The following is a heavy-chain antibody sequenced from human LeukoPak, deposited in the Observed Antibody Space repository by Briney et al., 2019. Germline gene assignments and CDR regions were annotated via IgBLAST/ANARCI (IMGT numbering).Heavy chain of an antibody. J-gene: IGHJ4*02. D-gene: IGHD1-26*01. V-gene: IGHV3-23*01. CDR1: GFTFSSYA. CDR3: AKVGGCTGEKRLCAPNFDY. CDR2: ISGSGGST. Sequence: GGSLRLSCAASGFTFSSYAMSWVRQAPGKGLEWASAISGSGGSTYYADSVKGRFTISRDNSKNTLYLQMNSLRAEDTAVYYCAKVGGCTGEKRLCAPNFDYWGQGTLVTVSS.